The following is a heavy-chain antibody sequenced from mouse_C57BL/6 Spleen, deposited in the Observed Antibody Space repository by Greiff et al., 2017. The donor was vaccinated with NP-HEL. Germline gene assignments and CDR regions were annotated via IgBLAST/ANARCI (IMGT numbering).Heavy chain of an antibody. V-gene: IGHV1-55*01. D-gene: IGHD1-1*01. CDR2: IYPGSGST. CDR3: ARSYYGSSWFAY. CDR1: GYTFTSYW. Sequence: QVQLQQPGAELVKPGASVKMSCKASGYTFTSYWVTWVKQRPGQGLEWIGDIYPGSGSTNYNEKFKGKATLTVDTSSSTAYMQLSSLTSEDSAVYYCARSYYGSSWFAYWGQGTLVTVSA. J-gene: IGHJ3*01.